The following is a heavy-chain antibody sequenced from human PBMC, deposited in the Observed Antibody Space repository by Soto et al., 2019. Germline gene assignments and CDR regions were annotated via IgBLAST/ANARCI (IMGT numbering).Heavy chain of an antibody. CDR1: GGSISSSNW. D-gene: IGHD3-10*01. J-gene: IGHJ5*02. CDR2: IYRSGST. CDR3: ARVGIIMVRGVLDWFDP. V-gene: IGHV4-4*02. Sequence: QVQLQESGPGLVKPSGTLSLTCAVSGGSISSSNWWSWVRQPPGKGLEWIGEIYRSGSTNYTPSLRSRVTISVDKSKNQFSLKLSSVTAADTAVYYCARVGIIMVRGVLDWFDPWGQGTLVTVSS.